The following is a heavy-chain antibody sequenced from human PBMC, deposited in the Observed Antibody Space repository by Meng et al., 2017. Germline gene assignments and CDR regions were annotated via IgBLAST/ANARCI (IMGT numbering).Heavy chain of an antibody. V-gene: IGHV3-30*01. CDR3: ASGVERGYSGSRWAY. CDR1: GFTFSSYA. Sequence: GESLKISCAASGFTFSSYAMHWVRQAPGKGLEWVAVISYDGSNKYYADSVKGRFTISRDNSKNTLYLQMNSLRAEDTAVYYGASGVERGYSGSRWAYWGQGTLVTVSS. D-gene: IGHD5-12*01. J-gene: IGHJ4*02. CDR2: ISYDGSNK.